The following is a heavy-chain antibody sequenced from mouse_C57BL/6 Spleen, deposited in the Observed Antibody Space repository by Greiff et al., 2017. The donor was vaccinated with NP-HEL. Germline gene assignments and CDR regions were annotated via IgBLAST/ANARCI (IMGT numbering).Heavy chain of an antibody. D-gene: IGHD4-1*01. V-gene: IGHV1-50*01. CDR1: GYTFTSYW. Sequence: VQLQQSGAELVKPGASVKLSCKASGYTFTSYWMLWVKQRPGQGLEWIGEIDPSDSYTNYNQKFKGKATLTVDTSSSTAYMQLSSLTSEDSAVYYCARTTGTEGYYFDYWGQGTTLTVSS. J-gene: IGHJ2*01. CDR2: IDPSDSYT. CDR3: ARTTGTEGYYFDY.